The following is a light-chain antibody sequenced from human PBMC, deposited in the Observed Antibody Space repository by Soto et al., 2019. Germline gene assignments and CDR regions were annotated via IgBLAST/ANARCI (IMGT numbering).Light chain of an antibody. CDR2: KAS. V-gene: IGKV1-5*03. CDR3: QQYKSYPIT. Sequence: IQMTQSPSTLSSPVGDRVTITCRASQSISSWLAWYQQKPGKAPKLLIYKASSLESGVPSRFSGSGSGTEFTLTISSLQPDDFATYYCQQYKSYPITFGQGTRLEIK. CDR1: QSISSW. J-gene: IGKJ5*01.